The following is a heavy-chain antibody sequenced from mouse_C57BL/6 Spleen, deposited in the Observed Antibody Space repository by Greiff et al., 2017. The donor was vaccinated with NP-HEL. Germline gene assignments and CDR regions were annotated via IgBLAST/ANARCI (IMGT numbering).Heavy chain of an antibody. D-gene: IGHD2-4*01. J-gene: IGHJ3*01. V-gene: IGHV5-6*01. CDR2: ISSGGSYT. CDR1: GFTFSSYG. CDR3: ARHRDDYEDWFAY. Sequence: EVKLVESGGDLVKPGGSLKLSCAASGFTFSSYGMSWVRQTPDKRLEWVATISSGGSYTYYPDSVKGRFTISRDNAKNTLYLQMSSLKSEDTAMYYCARHRDDYEDWFAYWGQGTLVTVSA.